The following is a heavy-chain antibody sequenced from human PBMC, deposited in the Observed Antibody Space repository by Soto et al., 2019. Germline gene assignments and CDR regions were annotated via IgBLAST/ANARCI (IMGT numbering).Heavy chain of an antibody. D-gene: IGHD3-3*01. V-gene: IGHV3-23*01. CDR3: AKGGLTYYDFWSRPDNCFVP. CDR1: GFTFSSYA. CDR2: ISGSGGST. J-gene: IGHJ5*02. Sequence: GGSLRLSCAASGFTFSSYAMSWVRQAPGKGLEWVSAISGSGGSTYYADSVKGRFTISRDNSKNTLYLQMNSLRAEDTAVYYCAKGGLTYYDFWSRPDNCFVPSGQGTLVTVSS.